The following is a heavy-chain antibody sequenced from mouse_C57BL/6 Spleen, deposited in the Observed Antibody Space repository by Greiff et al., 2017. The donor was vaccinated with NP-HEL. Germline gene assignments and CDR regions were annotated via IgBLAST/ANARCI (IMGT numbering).Heavy chain of an antibody. CDR3: ARYSSGYGGDY. D-gene: IGHD3-2*02. CDR1: GYTFTSYW. CDR2: IDPSDSYT. J-gene: IGHJ2*01. V-gene: IGHV1-50*01. Sequence: QVQLQQPGAELVKPGASVKLSCKASGYTFTSYWMQWVKQRPGQGLEWIGEIDPSDSYTNYNQKFKGKATLTVDTSSSTAYMQLSSLTSEDSAVYYCARYSSGYGGDYWGQGTTLTVSS.